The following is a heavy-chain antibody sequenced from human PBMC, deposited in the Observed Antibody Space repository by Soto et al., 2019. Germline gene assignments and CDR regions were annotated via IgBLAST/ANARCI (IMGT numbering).Heavy chain of an antibody. Sequence: PSETLSLTCTVSGGSISSDYWSWFRQPPGKGLEWIGYIYYSGSTNHSPSLKSRVTISVDTSNNQFSLKLSSVTAADTAVYYCARTLKSVTWISSFYYSHYYMDVGGKGTTVTVS. CDR3: ARTLKSVTWISSFYYSHYYMDV. CDR2: IYYSGST. J-gene: IGHJ6*03. D-gene: IGHD2-2*03. V-gene: IGHV4-59*08. CDR1: GGSISSDY.